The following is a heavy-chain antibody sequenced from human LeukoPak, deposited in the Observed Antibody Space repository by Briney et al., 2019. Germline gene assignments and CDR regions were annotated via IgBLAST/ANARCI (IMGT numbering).Heavy chain of an antibody. CDR3: ARGIYGDYRSYYYYYGMDV. V-gene: IGHV3-21*01. D-gene: IGHD4-17*01. CDR1: GFTFSSYS. Sequence: PGGSPRLSCAASGFTFSSYSMNWVRQAPGKGLEWVSSISSSSSYIYYADSVKGRFTISRDNAKNSLYLQMNSLRAEDTAVYYCARGIYGDYRSYYYYYGMDVWGQGTTVTVSS. CDR2: ISSSSSYI. J-gene: IGHJ6*02.